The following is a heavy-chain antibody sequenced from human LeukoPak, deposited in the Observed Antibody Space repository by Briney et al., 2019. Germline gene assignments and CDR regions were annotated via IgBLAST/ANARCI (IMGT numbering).Heavy chain of an antibody. D-gene: IGHD3-10*01. J-gene: IGHJ6*03. V-gene: IGHV4-39*01. CDR3: ARHPNGSGSYYYYMDV. CDR2: INHSGST. Sequence: PSETLSLTCTVSGGSISSSRYYWSWIRQPPGKGLEWIGEINHSGSTNYNPSLKSRVTISVDTSKNQFSLKLSSVTAADTAVYYCARHPNGSGSYYYYMDVWGKGTTVTISS. CDR1: GGSISSSRYY.